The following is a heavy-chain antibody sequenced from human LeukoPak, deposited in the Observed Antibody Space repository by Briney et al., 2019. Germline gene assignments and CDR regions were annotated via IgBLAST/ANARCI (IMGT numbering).Heavy chain of an antibody. V-gene: IGHV4-59*08. CDR3: ARHDVDAAGTGPIDY. J-gene: IGHJ4*02. CDR2: YYYSRTT. D-gene: IGHD6-13*01. CDR1: GGSISSYY. Sequence: SETLSLTCTVSGGSISSYYWSWIRQPPGKGVEWIVYYYYSRTTNYNPPLNSRLTISVDTSNNQFSLKLSSVTAADTAVYYCARHDVDAAGTGPIDYWGQGTLVTASS.